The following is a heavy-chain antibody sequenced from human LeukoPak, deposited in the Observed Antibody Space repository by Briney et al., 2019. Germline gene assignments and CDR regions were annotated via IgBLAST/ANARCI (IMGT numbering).Heavy chain of an antibody. J-gene: IGHJ6*03. Sequence: SETLSLTCTVSGGSISSYYWSWIRQPPGKGLEWIGYIYYSGSTNYNPSLKSRVTISVDTSKNQFSLKMSSVTAADTAVYYCARTYGSGVGYYYYYYMDVWGKGTTVTISS. V-gene: IGHV4-59*01. D-gene: IGHD3-10*01. CDR3: ARTYGSGVGYYYYYYMDV. CDR1: GGSISSYY. CDR2: IYYSGST.